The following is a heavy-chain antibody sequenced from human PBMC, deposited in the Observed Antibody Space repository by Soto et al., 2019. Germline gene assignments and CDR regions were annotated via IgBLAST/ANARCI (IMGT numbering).Heavy chain of an antibody. CDR2: IYYSGST. CDR3: AGGTYCGGDCYFDY. J-gene: IGHJ4*02. D-gene: IGHD2-21*02. V-gene: IGHV4-59*01. Sequence: PSETLSLTCTVSGGSISSYYWSWIRQPPGKGLERIGYIYYSGSTNYNPSLKSRVTISVDTSKNQFSLKLSSVTAADTAVYYCAGGTYCGGDCYFDYWGQGTLVTVSS. CDR1: GGSISSYY.